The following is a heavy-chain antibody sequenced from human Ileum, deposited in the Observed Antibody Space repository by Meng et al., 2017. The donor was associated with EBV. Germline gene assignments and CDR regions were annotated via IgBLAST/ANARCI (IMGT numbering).Heavy chain of an antibody. D-gene: IGHD3-10*01. V-gene: IGHV4-4*02. J-gene: IGHJ4*02. CDR2: VYPDGAP. CDR3: ARTRPLVPGLDY. CDR1: GWPGNGCEW. Sequence: GSGPRPVQASGAPSPTLACSGWPGNGCEWWDWGPQPPGKGVEWSWEVYPDGAPNFHPTLKRRVPISMDKAKNEVKLPLNSLTAADNGVKFCARTRPLVPGLDYWGQGTLVTVSS.